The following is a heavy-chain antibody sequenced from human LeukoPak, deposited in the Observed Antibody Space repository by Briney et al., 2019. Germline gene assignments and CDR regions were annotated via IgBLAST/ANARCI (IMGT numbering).Heavy chain of an antibody. Sequence: GGSLRLSCAASGFTFSNAWMSWVRQAPGKGLEWVGRIKSKTDGGTTDYAAPVKGRFTISRDDSKNTLYLQMNSLKTEDTAVYYCTTDRVGATYYDILTGYFPSDFDYWGQGTLVTVSS. D-gene: IGHD3-9*01. CDR3: TTDRVGATYYDILTGYFPSDFDY. CDR2: IKSKTDGGTT. J-gene: IGHJ4*02. CDR1: GFTFSNAW. V-gene: IGHV3-15*01.